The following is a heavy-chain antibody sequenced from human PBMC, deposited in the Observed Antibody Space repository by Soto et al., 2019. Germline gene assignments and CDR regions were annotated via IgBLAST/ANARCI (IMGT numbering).Heavy chain of an antibody. V-gene: IGHV3-64*01. CDR1: GFTFSSYA. D-gene: IGHD1-26*01. J-gene: IGHJ4*02. Sequence: GGSLRLSCAASGFTFSSYAMHWVRQAPGKGLEYVSAISSNGGSTYYANSVKGRFTISRDNSKNTLYLQMGSLRAEDMAVYYCARGLVGGNYWGQGTLVTVSS. CDR2: ISSNGGST. CDR3: ARGLVGGNY.